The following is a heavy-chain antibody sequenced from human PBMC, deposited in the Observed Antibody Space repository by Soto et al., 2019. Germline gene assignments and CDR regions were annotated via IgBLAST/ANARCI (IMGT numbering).Heavy chain of an antibody. CDR2: INPSGGST. V-gene: IGHV1-46*01. Sequence: ASVKVSCKASGYTFTSYYMHWVRQAPGQGLEWMGIINPSGGSTSYAQKFQGRVTMTRDTSTSTVYMELSSLRSEDTAVYYCARESTYYYDSSGYLFQHWGQGTLVTVSS. D-gene: IGHD3-22*01. J-gene: IGHJ1*01. CDR3: ARESTYYYDSSGYLFQH. CDR1: GYTFTSYY.